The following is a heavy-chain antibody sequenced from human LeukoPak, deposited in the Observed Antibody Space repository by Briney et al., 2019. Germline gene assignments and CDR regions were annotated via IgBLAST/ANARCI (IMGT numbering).Heavy chain of an antibody. CDR1: GFTFDNYA. CDR2: ITASGAST. Sequence: PGGSLRLSCAASGFTFDNYAMTWVRQAPGKGLEWVSSITASGASTCYADSVTGRFTISRDNSKNTLYLQLNSLRAEDTAVYFCAGGSTGHNYAYDYWGQGTLLTVSS. J-gene: IGHJ4*02. D-gene: IGHD5-18*01. CDR3: AGGSTGHNYAYDY. V-gene: IGHV3-23*01.